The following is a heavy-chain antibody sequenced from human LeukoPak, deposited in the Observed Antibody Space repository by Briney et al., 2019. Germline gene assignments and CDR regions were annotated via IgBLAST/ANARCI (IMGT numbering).Heavy chain of an antibody. CDR2: VTPAGET. J-gene: IGHJ4*02. CDR3: VRGGEGSPFDFYY. D-gene: IGHD3-10*01. Sequence: GSLRLSCAASGFTRGGYDMQWVRQAAGKHLVWVAAVTPAGETYYPGAVGGRITISREKDKNSLYLQISSLRAGDTAVYYGVRGGEGSPFDFYYWGPGILVTVAS. V-gene: IGHV3-13*01. CDR1: GFTRGGYD.